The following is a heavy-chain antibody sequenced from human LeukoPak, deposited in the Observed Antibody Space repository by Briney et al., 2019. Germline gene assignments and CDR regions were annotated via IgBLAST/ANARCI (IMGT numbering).Heavy chain of an antibody. CDR1: GGSISSYY. V-gene: IGHV4-59*08. CDR2: IYYSGST. Sequence: SETLSLTCTVSGGSISSYYWSWIRQPPGKGLEWIGYIYYSGSTNYNPSLKSRVTISADTSKNQFSLKLSSVTAADTAVYYCARRNYYDSSGYYSHWGQGTLVTVSS. D-gene: IGHD3-22*01. CDR3: ARRNYYDSSGYYSH. J-gene: IGHJ4*02.